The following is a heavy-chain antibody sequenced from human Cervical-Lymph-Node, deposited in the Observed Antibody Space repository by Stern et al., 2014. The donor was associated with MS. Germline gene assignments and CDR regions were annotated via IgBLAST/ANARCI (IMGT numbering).Heavy chain of an antibody. V-gene: IGHV1-69*09. J-gene: IGHJ4*02. Sequence: QVQLVQSGAEVKKPGSSVRVSCKASGATFSSFAINWVRQAPGQGLEWMGRIMPILGVPNYAQKFQGRVTIIADKSTNTAYMELSSLRSDDTAVYYCGRSDSYGVDYWGQGTLVTVSS. D-gene: IGHD5-18*01. CDR2: IMPILGVP. CDR3: GRSDSYGVDY. CDR1: GATFSSFA.